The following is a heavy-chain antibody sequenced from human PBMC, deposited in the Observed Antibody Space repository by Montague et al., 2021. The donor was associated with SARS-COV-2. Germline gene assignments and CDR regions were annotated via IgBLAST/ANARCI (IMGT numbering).Heavy chain of an antibody. J-gene: IGHJ4*02. Sequence: SETLSLTCGVYGGSFSGYYWSWIRQPPGKGLQWIGGINHSGSTNYNPSLNSRGTISLDTSKNQFSLKLTSVSAADTAVYYCARGLGRPGTIFGVALYWGQGTLVTVSS. CDR2: INHSGST. CDR1: GGSFSGYY. D-gene: IGHD3-3*01. V-gene: IGHV4-34*01. CDR3: ARGLGRPGTIFGVALY.